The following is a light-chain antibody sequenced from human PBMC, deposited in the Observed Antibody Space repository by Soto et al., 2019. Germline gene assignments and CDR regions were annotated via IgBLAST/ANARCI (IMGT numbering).Light chain of an antibody. CDR3: QQYAGSPRT. CDR2: GAS. J-gene: IGKJ1*01. Sequence: EIVMTQSPATVSVSPGERATLSCRASQSVSNNLAWFQQKPGQAPRLLIFGASSRATGIPARFSGSGSGTEFTLTISRLEPEDFAVYYCQQYAGSPRTFGQGTKVDI. CDR1: QSVSNN. V-gene: IGKV3-15*01.